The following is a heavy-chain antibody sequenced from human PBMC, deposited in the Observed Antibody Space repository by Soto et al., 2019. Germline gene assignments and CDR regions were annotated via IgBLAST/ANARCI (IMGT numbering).Heavy chain of an antibody. CDR2: IYYSGST. J-gene: IGHJ4*02. CDR1: GGYISSYY. Sequence: PSVTMSVTCPVSGGYISSYYWSWIRKPPGKGLEWIGYIYYSGSTNYNPSLKSRVTISVDTSKNQFSLKLSSVTAADTAVYYCARGKPDILTGLDYWGQGTLVTVSS. D-gene: IGHD3-9*01. CDR3: ARGKPDILTGLDY. V-gene: IGHV4-59*01.